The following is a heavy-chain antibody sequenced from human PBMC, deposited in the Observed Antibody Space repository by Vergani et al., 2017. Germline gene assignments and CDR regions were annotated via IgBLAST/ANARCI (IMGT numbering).Heavy chain of an antibody. Sequence: QMQLQESGPGLVKASETLSLTCTVSGDSIISRSYYWGWIRQPPGKGLEWIGRIYNSGNVDSSSSLKSRVTISADTSKNQFSLRLTSVTAADTAVYYCASGKYYSDSTSHFRGGYFDVWGRGTLVTVPS. CDR3: ASGKYYSDSTSHFRGGYFDV. J-gene: IGHJ2*01. CDR1: GDSIISRSYY. V-gene: IGHV4-39*01. D-gene: IGHD3-16*01. CDR2: IYNSGNV.